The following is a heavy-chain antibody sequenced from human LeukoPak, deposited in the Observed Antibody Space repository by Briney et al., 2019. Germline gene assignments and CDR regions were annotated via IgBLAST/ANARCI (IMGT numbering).Heavy chain of an antibody. Sequence: GGSLRLSCAASGFTFSSYAMHWVRQAPGKGLEWVAVISYDGSNKYYAGSVKGRFTISRDNSKNTLYLQMNSLRAEDTAVYYCARVAGGATTVDYWGQGTLVTVSS. CDR3: ARVAGGATTVDY. CDR1: GFTFSSYA. D-gene: IGHD1-26*01. CDR2: ISYDGSNK. V-gene: IGHV3-30-3*01. J-gene: IGHJ4*02.